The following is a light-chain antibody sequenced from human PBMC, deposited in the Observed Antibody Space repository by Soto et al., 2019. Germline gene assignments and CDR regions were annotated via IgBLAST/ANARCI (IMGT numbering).Light chain of an antibody. J-gene: IGKJ4*01. CDR2: AAS. V-gene: IGKV1-39*01. Sequence: IQMPQTASSLSASVGDKVTITRXASQTISGYLNWYQQKPGKAPELLIYAASYLGNGVPSRFSGSGSGTYFTLTISSLQPEDLATYYCQQSYTTPLTFGGGTKDDIK. CDR3: QQSYTTPLT. CDR1: QTISGY.